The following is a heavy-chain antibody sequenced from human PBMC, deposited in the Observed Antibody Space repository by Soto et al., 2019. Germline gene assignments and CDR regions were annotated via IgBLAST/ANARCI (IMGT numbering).Heavy chain of an antibody. CDR3: ARIERGSYAGPFDP. Sequence: TPSPTLAVSCFSLRSSKWWGGIRPPPGKGLEWIGYIYYSGSTYYNPSLKSRVTMSVDTSKNQFSLKLSSVTAVDTAVYYCARIERGSYAGPFDPWGQGTLVTVS. D-gene: IGHD1-26*01. J-gene: IGHJ5*02. CDR2: IYYSGST. V-gene: IGHV4-28*01. CDR1: CFSLRSSKW.